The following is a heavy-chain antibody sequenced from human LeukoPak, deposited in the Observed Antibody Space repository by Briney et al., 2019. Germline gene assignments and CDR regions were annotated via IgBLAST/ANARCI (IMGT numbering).Heavy chain of an antibody. CDR1: GFTFSSYS. CDR2: ISSSGSII. V-gene: IGHV3-48*01. J-gene: IGHJ4*02. D-gene: IGHD5-18*01. Sequence: GGSLRLSCAASGFTFSSYSMNWVRQAPGKGLEWVSYISSSGSIIGYADSVKGRFTISRDNGKNSLYLQMNSLRAEDTAVYYCARARGYSYGYSDYWGQGTLVTVSS. CDR3: ARARGYSYGYSDY.